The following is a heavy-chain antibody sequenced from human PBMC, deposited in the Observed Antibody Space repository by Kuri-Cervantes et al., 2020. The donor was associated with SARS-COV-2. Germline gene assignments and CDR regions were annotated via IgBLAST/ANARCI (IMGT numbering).Heavy chain of an antibody. CDR3: ARGAAAGDYFFYGMVV. V-gene: IGHV3-30*03. CDR2: ISYDGSDK. Sequence: GESLKISCVASGFTFSSNSMNWVRQAPGKGLEWVTLISYDGSDKYYADSVKGRFTISRDNSKSTLFLQMNSLRAEDTAEYYCARGAAAGDYFFYGMVVWGRGTTVTVSS. CDR1: GFTFSSNS. J-gene: IGHJ6*02. D-gene: IGHD6-13*01.